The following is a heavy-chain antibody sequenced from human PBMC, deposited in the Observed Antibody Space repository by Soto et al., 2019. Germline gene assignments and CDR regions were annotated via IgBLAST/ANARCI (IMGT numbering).Heavy chain of an antibody. D-gene: IGHD6-6*01. Sequence: EVQLLESGGGLVQPGGSLRLSCAVSGFTFTNYAMSWVRQSPGKGLEFVASISARTDYKHYAESVKGRFTISRDNARKSVQLQMNGLRAEDAAVYYCGREKEDEGSSSLRVYYGVDVWGQGTTVTVSS. V-gene: IGHV3-21*01. CDR1: GFTFTNYA. CDR2: ISARTDYK. J-gene: IGHJ6*02. CDR3: GREKEDEGSSSLRVYYGVDV.